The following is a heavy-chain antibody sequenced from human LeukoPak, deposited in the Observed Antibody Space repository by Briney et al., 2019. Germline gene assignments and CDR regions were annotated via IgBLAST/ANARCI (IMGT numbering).Heavy chain of an antibody. J-gene: IGHJ4*02. D-gene: IGHD2-15*01. Sequence: GGPLRLSCAASGFTFSDYYMSWIRQAPGKGLEWVSYISSSSSYTNYADSVKGRFTISRDNAKNSLYLQMNSLRAEDTAAYYCARDRVDTAHSDYWGQGTLVTVSS. V-gene: IGHV3-11*05. CDR1: GFTFSDYY. CDR3: ARDRVDTAHSDY. CDR2: ISSSSSYT.